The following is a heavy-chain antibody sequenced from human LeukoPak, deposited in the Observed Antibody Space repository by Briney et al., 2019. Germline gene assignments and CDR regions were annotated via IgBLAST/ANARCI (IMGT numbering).Heavy chain of an antibody. Sequence: GGSLRLSCAASGFTFSNYAMHWVRQAPGKGLEWVALISYDGNNKYYADSVKGRFIISRDNSKNTLYLQMNSLRAEDTAVYYCARDPKGGFSYGWGAFDIWGQGTMVTVSS. J-gene: IGHJ3*02. D-gene: IGHD5-18*01. CDR1: GFTFSNYA. V-gene: IGHV3-30-3*01. CDR3: ARDPKGGFSYGWGAFDI. CDR2: ISYDGNNK.